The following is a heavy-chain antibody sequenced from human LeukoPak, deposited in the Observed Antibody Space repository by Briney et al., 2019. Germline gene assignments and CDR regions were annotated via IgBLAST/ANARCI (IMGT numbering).Heavy chain of an antibody. CDR1: GYTFTGYY. CDR2: INPNSGGT. V-gene: IGHV1-2*02. D-gene: IGHD1-26*01. CDR3: ARRGSSDPTYGMDV. J-gene: IGHJ6*02. Sequence: ASVKVSCKASGYTFTGYYMHWVRQAPGQGLEWMGWINPNSGGTNYAQKFQGRVTMTRDTSISTAYMELSRLRPDDTAVYYCARRGSSDPTYGMDVWGQGTTVTVSS.